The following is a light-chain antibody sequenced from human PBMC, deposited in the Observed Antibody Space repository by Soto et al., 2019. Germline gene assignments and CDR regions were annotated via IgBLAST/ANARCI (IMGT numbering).Light chain of an antibody. Sequence: DLPMTQSPSSLAASVGDRVTITCRASQSISSYLNWYQQKPGKAPKLLIYAASSLQSGVPSRFSGSGSGTDFTLTISSLQPEDFATYYCQQSYSTPRTFGQRTKVEIK. CDR3: QQSYSTPRT. CDR1: QSISSY. CDR2: AAS. V-gene: IGKV1-39*01. J-gene: IGKJ1*01.